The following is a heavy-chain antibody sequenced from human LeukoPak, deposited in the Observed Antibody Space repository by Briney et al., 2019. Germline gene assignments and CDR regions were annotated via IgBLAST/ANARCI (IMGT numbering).Heavy chain of an antibody. V-gene: IGHV3-23*01. CDR3: AGEQNPMVRGVITIDY. CDR2: ISNRGNLE. Sequence: GGSLRLSCVASGFTFSNYVMSWVRQAPGKGLEWVAGISNRGNLEYYADSVKGRFTISRDNSKNTLYLQMNSLRAEDTAVYYCAGEQNPMVRGVITIDYWGQGTLVTVSS. D-gene: IGHD3-10*01. CDR1: GFTFSNYV. J-gene: IGHJ4*02.